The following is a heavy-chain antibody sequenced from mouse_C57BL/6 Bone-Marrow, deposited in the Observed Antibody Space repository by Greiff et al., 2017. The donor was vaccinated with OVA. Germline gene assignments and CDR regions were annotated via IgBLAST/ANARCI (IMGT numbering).Heavy chain of an antibody. J-gene: IGHJ4*01. CDR2: IFPRSGNT. Sequence: QVQLQQSGAELARPGASVKLSCKASGYTFTSYGISWVKQRTGQGLEWIGVIFPRSGNTYYNEKFKGKATLTADKSSSTAYMELRSLTSEGSAVYFCARDLPHAMDYWGQGTSVTVSS. D-gene: IGHD2-1*01. CDR1: GYTFTSYG. V-gene: IGHV1-81*01. CDR3: ARDLPHAMDY.